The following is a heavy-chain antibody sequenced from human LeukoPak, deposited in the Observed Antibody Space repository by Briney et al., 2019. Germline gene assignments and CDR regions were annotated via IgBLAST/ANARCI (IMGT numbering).Heavy chain of an antibody. D-gene: IGHD3-9*01. CDR3: ARLGRYFDRLIDY. V-gene: IGHV4-39*07. CDR1: GGSISSGRYY. Sequence: SETLSLTCTVSGGSISSGRYYWGCIRQPPGKGLECIGSIYYSGSTYYNPSLKSRVTISVDTSKHQFSLKLSSVTAADTAVYYCARLGRYFDRLIDYWGQGTLVTVSS. J-gene: IGHJ4*02. CDR2: IYYSGST.